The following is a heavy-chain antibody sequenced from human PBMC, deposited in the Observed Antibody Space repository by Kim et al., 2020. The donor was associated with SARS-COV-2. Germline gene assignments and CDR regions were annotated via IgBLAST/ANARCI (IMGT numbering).Heavy chain of an antibody. CDR1: GGSISSYY. J-gene: IGHJ6*02. V-gene: IGHV4-59*01. CDR3: ARSPRLQWGIVGLDV. D-gene: IGHD4-4*01. Sequence: SETLSLTCTVSGGSISSYYWSWIRQPPGKGLEWIGYIYYSGSTNYNPSLKSRVTISVDTSKNQFSLKLSSVTAADTAVYYCARSPRLQWGIVGLDVWGQGTTVTVSS. CDR2: IYYSGST.